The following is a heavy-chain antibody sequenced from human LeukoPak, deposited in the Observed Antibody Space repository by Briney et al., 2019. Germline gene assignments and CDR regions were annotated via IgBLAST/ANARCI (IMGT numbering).Heavy chain of an antibody. CDR2: IYYSGST. CDR3: ARAYYDFWSGYPTRFDP. CDR1: GGSFSGYY. Sequence: SETLSLTCAVYGGSFSGYYWSWIRQPPGKGLEWIGYIYYSGSTNYNPSLKSRVTISVDTSKNQFSLKLSSVTAADTAVYYCARAYYDFWSGYPTRFDPWGQGTLVTVSS. J-gene: IGHJ5*02. V-gene: IGHV4-59*01. D-gene: IGHD3-3*01.